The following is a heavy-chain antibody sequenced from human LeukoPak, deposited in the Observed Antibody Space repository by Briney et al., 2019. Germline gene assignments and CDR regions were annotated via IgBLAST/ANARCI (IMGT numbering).Heavy chain of an antibody. CDR1: GFIFNNYA. D-gene: IGHD3-10*01. CDR2: ISGTGATT. CDR3: AKDQRFGDLDDY. J-gene: IGHJ4*02. V-gene: IGHV3-23*01. Sequence: GGSLRLSCAASGFIFNNYAMSWVRQAPGKGLEWVSSISGTGATTYYADSVKGRFAISRDNSKNTLYLQMSSLRAEDTAVYYCAKDQRFGDLDDYRGQGALVTVSS.